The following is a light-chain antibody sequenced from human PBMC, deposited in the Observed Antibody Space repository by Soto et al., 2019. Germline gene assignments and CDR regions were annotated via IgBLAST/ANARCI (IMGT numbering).Light chain of an antibody. CDR1: SSNIGSNT. V-gene: IGLV1-44*01. J-gene: IGLJ3*02. Sequence: QSVLTQPPSASGTPGQRVTISCSGSSSNIGSNTVHWYQQHPGMAPKLLIFRNNQRPSGVPDRFYGSKSDTSASLAISGLQSEDEADYHCATWDDSLNGWVFGGGTKLTVL. CDR2: RNN. CDR3: ATWDDSLNGWV.